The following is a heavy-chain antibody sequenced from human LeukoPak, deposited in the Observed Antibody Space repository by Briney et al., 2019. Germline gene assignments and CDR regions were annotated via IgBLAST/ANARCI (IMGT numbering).Heavy chain of an antibody. J-gene: IGHJ2*01. CDR2: ISSSSRTK. V-gene: IGHV3-48*01. CDR3: ARRGGYGDSYWYFDL. CDR1: GFTFSSYS. Sequence: GGSLRLSCAASGFTFSSYSMNWVRQAPGKGLEWVSYISSSSRTKYYADSVKGRFTISRDNAKNSLYLQMSSLRAEDTAVYYCARRGGYGDSYWYFDLWGRGTLVTVSS. D-gene: IGHD4-17*01.